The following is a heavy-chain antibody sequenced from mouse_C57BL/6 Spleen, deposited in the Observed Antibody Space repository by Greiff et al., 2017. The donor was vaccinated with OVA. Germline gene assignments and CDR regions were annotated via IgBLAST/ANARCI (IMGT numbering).Heavy chain of an antibody. V-gene: IGHV1-82*01. CDR1: GYAFSSSW. Sequence: VKLMESGPELVKPGASVKISCKASGYAFSSSWMNWVKQRPGKGLEWIGRIYPGDGDTNYNGKFKGKATLTADKSSSTAYMQLSSLTSEDSAVYFCARRTVATPYAMDYWGQGTSVTVSS. J-gene: IGHJ4*01. CDR3: ARRTVATPYAMDY. D-gene: IGHD1-1*01. CDR2: IYPGDGDT.